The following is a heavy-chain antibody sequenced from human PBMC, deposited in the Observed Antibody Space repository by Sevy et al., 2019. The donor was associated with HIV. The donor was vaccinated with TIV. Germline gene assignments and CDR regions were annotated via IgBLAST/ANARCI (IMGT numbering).Heavy chain of an antibody. J-gene: IGHJ4*02. CDR1: GDTFTNNY. CDR3: VRADPAQHFDS. Sequence: ASVKVSCKASGDTFTNNYMHWVRQAPGQGLEWMGIINPSGGNASYAQKFQGRVTMTEDTSTSTLYMDLSSLRSEDTAVYYCVRADPAQHFDSWGQGTLVTVSS. V-gene: IGHV1-46*01. CDR2: INPSGGNA.